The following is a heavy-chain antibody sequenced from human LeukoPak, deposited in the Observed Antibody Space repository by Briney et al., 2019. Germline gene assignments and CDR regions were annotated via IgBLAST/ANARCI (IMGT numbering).Heavy chain of an antibody. CDR2: INHSGST. J-gene: IGHJ4*02. Sequence: PSETLSLTCAVYGGSFSGYYWSWIRQPPGKGLEWIGEINHSGSTNYNPSLKSRVTISVDTSKNQFSLKLSSVTAADTAVYYCARDPPYGSGSYHDYWGQGTLVTVSS. V-gene: IGHV4-34*01. CDR1: GGSFSGYY. D-gene: IGHD3-10*01. CDR3: ARDPPYGSGSYHDY.